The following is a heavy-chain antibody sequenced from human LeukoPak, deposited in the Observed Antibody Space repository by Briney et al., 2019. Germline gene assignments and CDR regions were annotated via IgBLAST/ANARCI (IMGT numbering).Heavy chain of an antibody. V-gene: IGHV3-21*01. Sequence: PGGSLRLSCAASGFTFSSYEMNWVRQAPGKGLEWVSFISSGSSYIYYADSVKGRFTISRDNANNSLYLQMNSLRAEDTAVYYCARDDGSSYPPPFFDYWGQGTLVTVSS. CDR1: GFTFSSYE. J-gene: IGHJ4*02. CDR2: ISSGSSYI. D-gene: IGHD6-6*01. CDR3: ARDDGSSYPPPFFDY.